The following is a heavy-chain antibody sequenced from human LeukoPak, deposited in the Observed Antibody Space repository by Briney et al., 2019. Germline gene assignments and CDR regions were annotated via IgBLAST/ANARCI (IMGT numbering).Heavy chain of an antibody. D-gene: IGHD5-18*01. CDR1: GFTFSRFW. V-gene: IGHV3-7*01. Sequence: GGSLRLSCAASGFTFSRFWMSWVRQAPGKGLEWVANIKQDGSQKFYVDSVKGRFTISRDNAKNSLYLQMNSLRAEDTAVYYCAYHWKQLWSPFDYWGQGTLVTVSS. CDR3: AYHWKQLWSPFDY. CDR2: IKQDGSQK. J-gene: IGHJ4*02.